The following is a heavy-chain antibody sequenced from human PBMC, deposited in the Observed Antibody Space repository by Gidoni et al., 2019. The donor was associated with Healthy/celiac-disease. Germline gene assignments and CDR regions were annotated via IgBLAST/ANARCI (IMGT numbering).Heavy chain of an antibody. CDR3: ARGGGAVQPRRNDAFDI. Sequence: QVQLQESGPGLVKPSATLSLTCTVSGGSLSSYYWSWIRQPPGKGLEWIGYIYSSGITNYNPPRKSRVTKQVNTSKTQFSRKRSAVTVAETAVYYWARGGGAVQPRRNDAFDIWGQGTMVTVSS. CDR2: IYSSGIT. V-gene: IGHV4-59*01. CDR1: GGSLSSYY. J-gene: IGHJ3*02. D-gene: IGHD1-26*01.